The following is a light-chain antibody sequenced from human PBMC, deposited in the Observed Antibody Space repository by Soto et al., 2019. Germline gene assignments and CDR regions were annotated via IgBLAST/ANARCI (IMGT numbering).Light chain of an antibody. Sequence: DIQMTQSHSTLSASLGDRVTITCRAIQGISNYLAWFQQKPGKVPKRLIYAASSLQSGVPSRFSGSGSGTDFTLTVNSLQTEDCATYDCQQGYSSAITFCQGTRLEIK. V-gene: IGKV1-39*01. J-gene: IGKJ5*01. CDR1: QGISNY. CDR3: QQGYSSAIT. CDR2: AAS.